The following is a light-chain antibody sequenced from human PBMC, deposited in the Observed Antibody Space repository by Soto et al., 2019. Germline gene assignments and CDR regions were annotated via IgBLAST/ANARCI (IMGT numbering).Light chain of an antibody. Sequence: DIQMTQSPSTLSASVGDRVTITCRASQTVSRWLAWYQQKPGKAPQLLIEKASTLESGVPSRFSGSGSGTDFTLTINSLQPEDYGTYYCHQFHSFPITSGQGTRLEIK. CDR3: HQFHSFPIT. J-gene: IGKJ5*01. CDR2: KAS. CDR1: QTVSRW. V-gene: IGKV1-5*03.